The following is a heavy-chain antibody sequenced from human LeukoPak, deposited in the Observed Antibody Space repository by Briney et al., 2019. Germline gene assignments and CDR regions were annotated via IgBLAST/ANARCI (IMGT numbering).Heavy chain of an antibody. CDR2: ISSSSSYI. CDR1: GFTFSSYS. V-gene: IGHV3-21*01. Sequence: GGSLRLSCAASGFTFSSYSMNWVRQAPGKGLEWVSSISSSSSYIYYADSVKGRFTISRDNAKNSPYLQMNSLRAEDTAVYYCASPGYSSGGHDYWGQGTLVTVSS. D-gene: IGHD6-25*01. J-gene: IGHJ4*02. CDR3: ASPGYSSGGHDY.